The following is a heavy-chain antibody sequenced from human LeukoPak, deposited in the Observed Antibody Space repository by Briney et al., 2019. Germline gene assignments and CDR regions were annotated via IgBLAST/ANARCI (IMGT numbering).Heavy chain of an antibody. Sequence: SVKVSCKASGGTFSSYAISWVRQAPGQGLEWMGGIIPIFGTANYAQKFQGRVTITADESTSTAYMELSSLRSEDTAVYYCARADILAGYYTDYWYFDLWGRGTLVTVSS. V-gene: IGHV1-69*13. J-gene: IGHJ2*01. CDR2: IIPIFGTA. CDR3: ARADILAGYYTDYWYFDL. D-gene: IGHD3-9*01. CDR1: GGTFSSYA.